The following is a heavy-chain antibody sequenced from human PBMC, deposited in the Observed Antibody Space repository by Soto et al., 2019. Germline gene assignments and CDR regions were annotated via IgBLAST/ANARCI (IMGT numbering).Heavy chain of an antibody. CDR2: VSHDGNNQ. D-gene: IGHD3-10*02. J-gene: IGHJ2*01. CDR1: GFTFSNYA. CDR3: ARGGATQMLRAWYCEL. V-gene: IGHV3-30-3*01. Sequence: QVQLVESGGGVVQPGRSLRLSCAVSGFTFSNYAMHWVRQAPGKGLEWVAIVSHDGNNQYYADSAKGRFTISRENSENALYLQMNSLRTEDTAVCYCARGGATQMLRAWYCELWGRGTLVTVSS.